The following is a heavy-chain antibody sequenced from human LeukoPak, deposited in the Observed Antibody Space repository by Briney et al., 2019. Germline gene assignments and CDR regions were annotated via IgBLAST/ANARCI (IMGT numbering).Heavy chain of an antibody. Sequence: AGCLILSCAAAACSSDIYWNTWVGHAAGGGGEWVANIKKDGSDKHYVDSVRGRLTVSRDNAKRSLYLQMNRLRADDTAIYYCVILKVSTVRDSFDLWGRGTMVTVSS. D-gene: IGHD5/OR15-5a*01. CDR1: ACSSDIYW. V-gene: IGHV3-7*01. CDR2: IKKDGSDK. CDR3: VILKVSTVRDSFDL. J-gene: IGHJ3*01.